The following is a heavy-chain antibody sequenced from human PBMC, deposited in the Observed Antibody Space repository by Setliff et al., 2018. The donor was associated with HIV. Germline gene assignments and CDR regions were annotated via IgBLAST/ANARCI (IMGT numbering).Heavy chain of an antibody. V-gene: IGHV1-2*02. J-gene: IGHJ4*02. Sequence: ASVKVSCKASGYTFTNYAMHWVRQAPGQRLEWMGWINPNSSDTNYAQKFQGRVTMTRDTSISTAYMDLSRLRSDDTAVYYCARRVPPIPSGDLDYWGQGTLVTVSS. D-gene: IGHD4-17*01. CDR3: ARRVPPIPSGDLDY. CDR2: INPNSSDT. CDR1: GYTFTNYA.